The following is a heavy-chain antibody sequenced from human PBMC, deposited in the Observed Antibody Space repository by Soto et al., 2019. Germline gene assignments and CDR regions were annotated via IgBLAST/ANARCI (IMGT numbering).Heavy chain of an antibody. V-gene: IGHV3-53*01. J-gene: IGHJ4*02. CDR1: GFTVSSHH. CDR2: IYKGGST. Sequence: GGSLRLSCGASGFTVSSHHMSWVRQGPGKGLEWVSVIYKGGSTYYADSVKGRFTISRDNSKNTVFLQMNSLRAEDTAVYYCASTWDSATYYYFDYWGQGTLVTVSS. CDR3: ASTWDSATYYYFDY. D-gene: IGHD1-26*01.